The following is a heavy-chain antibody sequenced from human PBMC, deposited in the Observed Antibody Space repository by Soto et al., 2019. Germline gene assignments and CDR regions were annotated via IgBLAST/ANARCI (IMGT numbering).Heavy chain of an antibody. CDR3: ATYYDILTGPMGPLNY. V-gene: IGHV4-31*11. J-gene: IGHJ4*02. D-gene: IGHD3-9*01. CDR1: GASLARGGFY. Sequence: QVQLQESGPGVVKPSQTLSLTCAVSGASLARGGFYWIWIRQYPAKGLEWIGDIYYSGSTRYNPSLKSRITISVDTSKNQFSLELSSVTAADTALYYCATYYDILTGPMGPLNYWGQGILVTVSS. CDR2: IYYSGST.